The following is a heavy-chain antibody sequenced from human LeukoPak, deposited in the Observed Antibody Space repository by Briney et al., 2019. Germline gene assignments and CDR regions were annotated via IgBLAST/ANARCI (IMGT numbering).Heavy chain of an antibody. V-gene: IGHV4-4*07. CDR3: AREIRPIFGAVTSNSGYDC. Sequence: KPSETLSLTCTVSGDSMNSCYRNWIRQPANKNLEWIGRIFTSGSTNYNPSLKSRVTMSVDLSANKFSLNVTSVTAADTAVYFCAREIRPIFGAVTSNSGYDCWGPGILVTVSS. CDR2: IFTSGST. CDR1: GDSMNSCY. J-gene: IGHJ4*02. D-gene: IGHD3-3*01.